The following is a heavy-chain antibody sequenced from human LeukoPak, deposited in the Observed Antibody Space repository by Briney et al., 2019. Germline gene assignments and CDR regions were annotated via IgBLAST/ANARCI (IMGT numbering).Heavy chain of an antibody. D-gene: IGHD3-3*01. Sequence: SETLSLTCTVSGGSISSYYWSWIRQPRGQGLEWIGYIYYSGSTNYNPSLKSRVTISVDTSKNQFSLKLSSVTAADTAVYYCARASPGDFWSGYYGNWFDPWGQGTLVTVSS. CDR3: ARASPGDFWSGYYGNWFDP. CDR2: IYYSGST. CDR1: GGSISSYY. J-gene: IGHJ5*02. V-gene: IGHV4-59*01.